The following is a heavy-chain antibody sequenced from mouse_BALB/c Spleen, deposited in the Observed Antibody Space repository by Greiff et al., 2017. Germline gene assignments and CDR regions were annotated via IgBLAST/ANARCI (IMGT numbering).Heavy chain of an antibody. CDR1: GFTFSSYT. CDR3: ARQGGNYYAMDD. J-gene: IGHJ4*01. D-gene: IGHD2-1*01. CDR2: ISNGGGST. Sequence: EVNVVESGGGLVQPGGSLKLSCAASGFTFSSYTMSWVRQTPEKRLEWVAYISNGGGSTYYPDTVKGRFTISRDNAKNTLYLQMSSLKSEDTAMYYCARQGGNYYAMDDWGQGTSVTVSS. V-gene: IGHV5-12-2*01.